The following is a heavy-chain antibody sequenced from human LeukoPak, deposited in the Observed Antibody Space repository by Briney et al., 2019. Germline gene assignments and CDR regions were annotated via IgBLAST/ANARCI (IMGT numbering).Heavy chain of an antibody. CDR2: ISGSGGST. V-gene: IGHV3-23*01. CDR1: GFTFSSYA. D-gene: IGHD2-2*01. CDR3: AKGGRYCSSTSCYPLTYYYYGMDV. J-gene: IGHJ6*02. Sequence: PGGSLRLSCAASGFTFSSYAMSWVRQAPGKGLEWVSAISGSGGSTYYADSVKGRFTISRDNSKNTLYLQMNSLRAEDTAAYYCAKGGRYCSSTSCYPLTYYYYGMDVWGQGTTVTVSS.